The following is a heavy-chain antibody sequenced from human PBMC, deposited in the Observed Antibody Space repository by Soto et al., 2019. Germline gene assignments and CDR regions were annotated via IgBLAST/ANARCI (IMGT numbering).Heavy chain of an antibody. CDR3: ARDHYHKGLEAAAVYSRGEKTGQHYYGMDV. Sequence: PSQTLSLTCAISGDSVSSNSAAWNWIRQSPSRGLEWLGRTYYRSKWYNDYAVSVKSRITINPDTSKNQFSLQLNSVTPEDTAVYYCARDHYHKGLEAAAVYSRGEKTGQHYYGMDVWGQGNTVTVSS. D-gene: IGHD6-13*01. V-gene: IGHV6-1*01. CDR1: GDSVSSNSAA. J-gene: IGHJ6*02. CDR2: TYYRSKWYN.